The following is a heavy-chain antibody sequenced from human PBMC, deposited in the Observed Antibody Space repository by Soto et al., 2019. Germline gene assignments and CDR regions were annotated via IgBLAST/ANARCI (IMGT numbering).Heavy chain of an antibody. CDR2: IWYDGSNK. Sequence: QVQLVESGGGVVQPGRSLRLSCAASGFTFSSYGMHWVRQAPGKGLEWVAVIWYDGSNKYYADSVKGRFTISRDNSKNSLYLQMNSLRAEDTAVYYGARDGAVARLDYWGQGTLVTVSS. J-gene: IGHJ4*02. V-gene: IGHV3-33*01. D-gene: IGHD6-19*01. CDR3: ARDGAVARLDY. CDR1: GFTFSSYG.